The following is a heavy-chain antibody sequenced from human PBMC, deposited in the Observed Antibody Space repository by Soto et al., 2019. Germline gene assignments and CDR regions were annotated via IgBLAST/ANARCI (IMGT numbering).Heavy chain of an antibody. CDR3: ATDDYGIFPY. J-gene: IGHJ4*02. CDR1: GYPFTTYY. V-gene: IGHV1-2*02. D-gene: IGHD3-10*01. Sequence: ASVKVSCKVSGYPFTTYYIHWVRQAPGQGLEWMGWIDPRSGGTVYEQKFQGRVTMTRDTSISTVYMDLSGLTSDDTALYYCATDDYGIFPYWGQGSLVTVSS. CDR2: IDPRSGGT.